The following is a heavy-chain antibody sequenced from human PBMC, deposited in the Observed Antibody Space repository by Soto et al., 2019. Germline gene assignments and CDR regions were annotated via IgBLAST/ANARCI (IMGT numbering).Heavy chain of an antibody. CDR3: ARELRNGMDV. CDR2: IYYSGST. Sequence: SETLSLTCTVSGGSISSYYWSWIRQPPGKGLEWIGYIYYSGSTNYNPSLKSRVTISVDTSKNQFSLKLSSVTAADTAVYYCARELRNGMDVWGQGTTVTVSS. CDR1: GGSISSYY. V-gene: IGHV4-59*12. J-gene: IGHJ6*02. D-gene: IGHD4-17*01.